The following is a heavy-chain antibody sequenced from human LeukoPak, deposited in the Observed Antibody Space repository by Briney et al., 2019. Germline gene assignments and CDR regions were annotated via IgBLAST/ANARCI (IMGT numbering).Heavy chain of an antibody. CDR1: GGSISSYY. J-gene: IGHJ3*02. CDR3: ARDRYCSGGSCLDALDI. D-gene: IGHD2-15*01. Sequence: SETLSLTCTVSGGSISSYYWSWIRQPPGKGLEWIGYIYYSGSTNYNPSLKSRVTISVDTSKNQFSLKLSSVTAADTAVYYCARDRYCSGGSCLDALDIWGQGTMVTVSS. CDR2: IYYSGST. V-gene: IGHV4-59*01.